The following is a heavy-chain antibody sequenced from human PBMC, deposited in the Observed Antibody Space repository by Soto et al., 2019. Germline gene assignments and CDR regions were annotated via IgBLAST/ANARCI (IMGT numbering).Heavy chain of an antibody. CDR1: GFTFSSYA. Sequence: GGSLRLSCAASGFTFSSYAMSWVRQAPGKGLEWVSAISGSGGSTYYADSVKGRFTISRDNSKNTLYLQMNSLRAEDTAVYYCASGIVGATVVDYFDYWGQGTLVTVSS. CDR3: ASGIVGATVVDYFDY. J-gene: IGHJ4*02. CDR2: ISGSGGST. V-gene: IGHV3-23*01. D-gene: IGHD1-26*01.